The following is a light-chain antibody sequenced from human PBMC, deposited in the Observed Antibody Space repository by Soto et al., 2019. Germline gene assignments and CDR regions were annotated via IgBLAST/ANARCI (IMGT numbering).Light chain of an antibody. CDR1: QSVRNN. V-gene: IGKV3-15*01. J-gene: IGKJ4*01. Sequence: EIVVTQSPATLSVSPGERATLSCRASQSVRNNLAWYQQKPGQAPRLLIYSASAKATGIPARFSGSGSGTEFTLTINSLQSEDFAVYYFQQYNHCLSFGGGTKVEIK. CDR3: QQYNHCLS. CDR2: SAS.